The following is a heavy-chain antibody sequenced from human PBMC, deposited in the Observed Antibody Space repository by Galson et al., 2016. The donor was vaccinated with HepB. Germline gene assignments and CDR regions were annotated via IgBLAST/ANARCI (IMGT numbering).Heavy chain of an antibody. J-gene: IGHJ4*02. V-gene: IGHV3-33*01. D-gene: IGHD3-10*01. CDR1: GFNFISYG. CDR2: TWFDGNYK. Sequence: SLRLSCVASGFNFISYGMHWVRQAPGKGLEWVAVTWFDGNYKDYAESVKGRITVSRDNTKNTLSLQLDSLRAEDTAVYHCARSREYFGSGSYLDYWGQGTLVIVSS. CDR3: ARSREYFGSGSYLDY.